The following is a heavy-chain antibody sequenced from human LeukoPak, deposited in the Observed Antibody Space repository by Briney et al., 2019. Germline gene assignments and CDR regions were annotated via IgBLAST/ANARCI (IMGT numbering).Heavy chain of an antibody. Sequence: PGGSLRLSCAASGFTFSPYWMHWVRQAPGKGQVWVSRLNGDGSSTNYADSVKGRFTISRDNAKNTLYLQMNSLRAEDTAVYYCARDSRYSMEVWGQGTTVTVSS. V-gene: IGHV3-74*01. CDR1: GFTFSPYW. CDR3: ARDSRYSMEV. J-gene: IGHJ6*02. CDR2: LNGDGSST.